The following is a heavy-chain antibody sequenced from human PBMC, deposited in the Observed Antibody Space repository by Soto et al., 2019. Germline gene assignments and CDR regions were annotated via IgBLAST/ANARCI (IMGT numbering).Heavy chain of an antibody. Sequence: TSETLSLTFTVSGGSINTFYWSWVRQPPGKGLEWIGRIFSGGSTSFNPSLKSRVTTSVDTAKNQFSLNLNSVTAADMAVYYCARGGGYSNPYNFDYGGQGTLVTVSS. CDR3: ARGGGYSNPYNFDY. J-gene: IGHJ4*02. D-gene: IGHD5-18*01. CDR1: GGSINTFY. CDR2: IFSGGST. V-gene: IGHV4-4*07.